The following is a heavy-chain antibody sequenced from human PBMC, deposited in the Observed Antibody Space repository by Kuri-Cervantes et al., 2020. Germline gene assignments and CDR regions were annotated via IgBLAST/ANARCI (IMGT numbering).Heavy chain of an antibody. Sequence: ASVKVSCKASGYTFTSYAMHWVRQAPGQRLEWMGWINAGNGNTKYSQKFQGRVTITRDTSASTAYMELSSLRSEDTAVYYCARGLVSMYSGDDYLFDPWGQGTLVTVSS. CDR3: ARGLVSMYSGDDYLFDP. CDR2: INAGNGNT. V-gene: IGHV1-3*01. CDR1: GYTFTSYA. D-gene: IGHD5-12*01. J-gene: IGHJ5*02.